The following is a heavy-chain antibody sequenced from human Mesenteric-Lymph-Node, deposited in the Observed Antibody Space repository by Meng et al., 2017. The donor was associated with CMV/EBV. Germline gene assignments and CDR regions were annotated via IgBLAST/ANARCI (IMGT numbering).Heavy chain of an antibody. V-gene: IGHV4-4*01. J-gene: IGHJ4*02. CDR2: ISYSGST. D-gene: IGHD2-8*02. CDR1: GASISRNLW. Sequence: LTCAVSGASISRNLWWSWVRQPPGKGLEWIGEISYSGSTKYNPSLQSRVTISSDTTNNRFFLRLNSVTTADTGVYFCARSPGFWSLDYWGRGTLVTVSS. CDR3: ARSPGFWSLDY.